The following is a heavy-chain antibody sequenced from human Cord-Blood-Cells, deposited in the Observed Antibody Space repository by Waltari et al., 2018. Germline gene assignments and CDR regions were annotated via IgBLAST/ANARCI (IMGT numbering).Heavy chain of an antibody. Sequence: QVQLVQSGAEVKKPGASVKVSCKASGSTFTGYYMHWVRQAPGQGLEWMGWINPNSGGTNYAQKFQGWVTMTRDTSISTAYMELSRLRSDDTAVYYCARGLRYNWNYDAFDIWGQGTMVTVSS. CDR2: INPNSGGT. J-gene: IGHJ3*02. CDR1: GSTFTGYY. V-gene: IGHV1-2*04. CDR3: ARGLRYNWNYDAFDI. D-gene: IGHD1-7*01.